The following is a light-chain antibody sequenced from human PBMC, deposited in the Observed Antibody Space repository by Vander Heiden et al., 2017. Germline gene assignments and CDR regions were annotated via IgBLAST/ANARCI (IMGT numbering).Light chain of an antibody. Sequence: QSALTPPASVSGSPGPSITISCTGTSRDVGGYNYVYRYQQHPGKAHKLMIYDVSNRPSGVSNRFSGSKSGNTASLTISGLQAEDEADYYCSSYTSSSTVVFGGGTKLTVL. V-gene: IGLV2-14*03. J-gene: IGLJ2*01. CDR1: SRDVGGYNY. CDR3: SSYTSSSTVV. CDR2: DVS.